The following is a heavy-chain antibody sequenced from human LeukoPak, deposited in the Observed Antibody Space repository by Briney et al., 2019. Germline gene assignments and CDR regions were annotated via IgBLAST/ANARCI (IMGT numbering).Heavy chain of an antibody. CDR1: GGSISSYY. D-gene: IGHD1-1*01. CDR3: AGDLLDGQPDY. CDR2: IYYSGST. Sequence: SETLSLTCTVSGGSISSYYWSWIRQPPGKGLEWIGYIYYSGSTNYNPSLKSRVTISVDTSKNQFSLKLSSVTAADTAVYYCAGDLLDGQPDYWAREPWSPSPQ. J-gene: IGHJ4*02. V-gene: IGHV4-59*01.